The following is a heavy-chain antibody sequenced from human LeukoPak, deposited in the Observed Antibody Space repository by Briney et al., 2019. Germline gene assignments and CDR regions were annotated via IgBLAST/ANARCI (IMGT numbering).Heavy chain of an antibody. CDR1: GGSISSSSYY. J-gene: IGHJ6*03. Sequence: SETLSLTCTVSGGSISSSSYYWGWIRQPPGKGLEWIGSIYYSGSTYYNPSLKRRVTISVDTSKSQFSLKLSSVTAADTAVYFCARGRITMVRGVIILDYYYYYMDVWGKGTTVTVSS. CDR2: IYYSGST. CDR3: ARGRITMVRGVIILDYYYYYMDV. D-gene: IGHD3-10*01. V-gene: IGHV4-39*07.